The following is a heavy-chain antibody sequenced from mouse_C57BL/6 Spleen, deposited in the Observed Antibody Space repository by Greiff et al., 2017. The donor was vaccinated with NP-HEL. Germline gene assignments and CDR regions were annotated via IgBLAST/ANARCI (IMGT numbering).Heavy chain of an antibody. CDR1: GFTFSDYG. CDR3: ARETGNYGFAY. V-gene: IGHV5-15*01. D-gene: IGHD2-1*01. J-gene: IGHJ3*01. Sequence: EVQLVESGGGLVQPGGSLKLSCAASGFTFSDYGMAWVRQAPRKGPEWVAFISNLAYSIYYADTVTGRFTISRENAKNTLYLEMSSLRSEDTAMYYCARETGNYGFAYWGQGTLVTVSA. CDR2: ISNLAYSI.